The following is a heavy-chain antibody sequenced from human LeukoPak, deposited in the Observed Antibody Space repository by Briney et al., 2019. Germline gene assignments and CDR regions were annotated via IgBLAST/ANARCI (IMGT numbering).Heavy chain of an antibody. CDR1: GYTFTSYG. V-gene: IGHV1-18*01. D-gene: IGHD3-10*01. Sequence: ASVKVSCKASGYTFTSYGISWVRQAPGQGLEWMGGISAYNGNTNYAQKLQGRVTMTTDTSTSTAYMELRSLRSDDTAVYYCARGWFGELFPGQFYYYGMDVWGQGTTVTVSS. CDR3: ARGWFGELFPGQFYYYGMDV. J-gene: IGHJ6*02. CDR2: ISAYNGNT.